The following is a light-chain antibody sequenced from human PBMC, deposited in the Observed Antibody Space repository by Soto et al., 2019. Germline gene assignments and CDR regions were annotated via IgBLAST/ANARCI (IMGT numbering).Light chain of an antibody. V-gene: IGKV3-11*01. CDR1: QNINNY. J-gene: IGKJ5*01. CDR2: DAS. CDR3: QQRVVWPPIT. Sequence: EVVLTQFPVTLSLSPGERATLSCRASQNINNYLAWYQQKPGQAPRLLVYDASNTATGVPARFSGRGSGTDFTLTISSLEPEDFAVYYCQQRVVWPPITFGQGTRLEIK.